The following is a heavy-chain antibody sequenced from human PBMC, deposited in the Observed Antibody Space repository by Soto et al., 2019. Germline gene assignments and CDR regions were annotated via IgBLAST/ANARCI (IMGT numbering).Heavy chain of an antibody. J-gene: IGHJ6*02. D-gene: IGHD3-10*01. V-gene: IGHV4-31*03. CDR1: GGSISSGGYY. CDR2: IYYSGST. CDR3: ARMARVLLWFGESTSYYGMDV. Sequence: QVQLQESGPGLVKPSQTLSLTCTVSGGSISSGGYYWSWIRQHPGKGLEWIGYIYYSGSTYYNPSPKGRVTLSVDTCKHQFSLKLSSVTAADTAVYYCARMARVLLWFGESTSYYGMDVWGQGTTVTVSS.